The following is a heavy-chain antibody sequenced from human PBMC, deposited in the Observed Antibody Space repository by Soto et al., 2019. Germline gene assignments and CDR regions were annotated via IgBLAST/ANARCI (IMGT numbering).Heavy chain of an antibody. CDR2: ISAYNGNT. Sequence: QVQLVQSGAEVKKPGASVKVSCKASGYTFSSYGLSWVRQAPGQGLQWMGRISAYNGNTNYAQKFQGRVTMTTYTSTSTAYMELRSLRSDDTAVYYCARTYVDFWSDFWGHWGQGTLVTVSS. D-gene: IGHD3-3*01. CDR1: GYTFSSYG. V-gene: IGHV1-18*01. CDR3: ARTYVDFWSDFWGH. J-gene: IGHJ4*02.